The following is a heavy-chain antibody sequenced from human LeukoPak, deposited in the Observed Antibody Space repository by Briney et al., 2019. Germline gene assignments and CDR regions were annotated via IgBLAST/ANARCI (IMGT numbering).Heavy chain of an antibody. V-gene: IGHV3-53*01. CDR2: IYSGGST. Sequence: GGSLRLSCAASGFTVSSNYMSWVRQAPGKGLEGVSVIYSGGSTYYADSVKGRFTISRDNSKNTLYLQMNSLGAEDTAVYYCARVVAVAGTDWFDPWGQGTLVTVSS. J-gene: IGHJ5*02. CDR3: ARVVAVAGTDWFDP. CDR1: GFTVSSNY. D-gene: IGHD6-19*01.